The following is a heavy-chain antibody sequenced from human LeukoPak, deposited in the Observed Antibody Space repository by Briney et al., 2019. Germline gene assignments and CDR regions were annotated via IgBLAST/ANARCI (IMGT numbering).Heavy chain of an antibody. CDR2: INHSGST. CDR1: GGSFSGYY. Sequence: SETLSLTCAVYGGSFSGYYWSWIRQPPGKGLEWIGEINHSGSTNYNPSLKSRVTISVDTSKNQCSLKLSSVTAADTAVYYCARQKDDYSNRRDDYWGQGTLVTVSS. CDR3: ARQKDDYSNRRDDY. V-gene: IGHV4-34*01. J-gene: IGHJ4*02. D-gene: IGHD4-11*01.